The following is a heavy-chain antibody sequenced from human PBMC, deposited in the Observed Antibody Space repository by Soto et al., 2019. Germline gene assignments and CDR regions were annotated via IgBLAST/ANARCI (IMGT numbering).Heavy chain of an antibody. D-gene: IGHD6-13*01. V-gene: IGHV1-18*01. CDR1: GYTFSNYG. J-gene: IGHJ4*02. Sequence: VQLVQSGAEVKKPGTSVNVSCKASGYTFSNYGIHWVRQAPGQGLEWMGWINTYTGDTNFAQKFQGRVTMTTDTSTSTAYMEVRGLRSDDTAIYYCAASQQFAYWGQGTLVSVSS. CDR3: AASQQFAY. CDR2: INTYTGDT.